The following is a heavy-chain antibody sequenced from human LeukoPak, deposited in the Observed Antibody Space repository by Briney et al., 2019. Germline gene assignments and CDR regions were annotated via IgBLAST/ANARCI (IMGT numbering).Heavy chain of an antibody. CDR1: GFTFSNYA. V-gene: IGHV3-23*01. CDR2: ISGSGDNT. D-gene: IGHD3-16*01. J-gene: IGHJ5*02. Sequence: GGSLRLSCAASGFTFSNYAMNWVCQAPGKGLEWVSGISGSGDNTYYADSVKGRFTISRDNSKNTLYLQMNSLRAEDTAVYYCAKGGRGLKWFDPWGQGTLVTVSS. CDR3: AKGGRGLKWFDP.